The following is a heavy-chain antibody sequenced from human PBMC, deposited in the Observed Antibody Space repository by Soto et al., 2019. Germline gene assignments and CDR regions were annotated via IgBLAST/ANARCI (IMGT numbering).Heavy chain of an antibody. CDR1: GGIFSSYT. CDR3: AREDYGGNSDY. D-gene: IGHD4-17*01. J-gene: IGHJ4*02. V-gene: IGHV1-69*08. CDR2: IIPILGIA. Sequence: QVQLVQSGAEMKKPGSSVKVSCKASGGIFSSYTITWVRQAPGQGLEWMGRIIPILGIANYAQKVQGRVTITADKSTNTVYIELSSLRSEDTAVYYCAREDYGGNSDYWGQGTQVTVSS.